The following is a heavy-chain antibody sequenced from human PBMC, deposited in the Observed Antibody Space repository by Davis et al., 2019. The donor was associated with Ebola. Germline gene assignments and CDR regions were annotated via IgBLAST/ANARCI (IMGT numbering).Heavy chain of an antibody. V-gene: IGHV3-21*01. D-gene: IGHD6-6*01. CDR1: GFTFDDYT. CDR3: ARAYSSSPLGY. Sequence: GESLKISCAASGFTFDDYTMNWVRQAPGKGLEWVSSISSSSSYIYYADSVKGRFTISRDNAKNSLYLQMNSLRAEDTAVYYCARAYSSSPLGYWGQGTLVTVSS. J-gene: IGHJ4*02. CDR2: ISSSSSYI.